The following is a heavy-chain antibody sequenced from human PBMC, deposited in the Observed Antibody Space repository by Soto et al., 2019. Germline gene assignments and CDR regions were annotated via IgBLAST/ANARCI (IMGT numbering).Heavy chain of an antibody. J-gene: IGHJ4*02. Sequence: QVQLVESGGGVVQPGRFLRLSCAASGLIFSTYALRWVRQAPGKGREWVALISSDGSNKYYADSEKGRFTISGDNFNNTMALQMNRMRPEDTAMYYCVRVGPSRIEVYDSSGYFVYWGQGTLVTVSS. V-gene: IGHV3-30-3*01. CDR1: GLIFSTYA. CDR3: VRVGPSRIEVYDSSGYFVY. D-gene: IGHD3-22*01. CDR2: ISSDGSNK.